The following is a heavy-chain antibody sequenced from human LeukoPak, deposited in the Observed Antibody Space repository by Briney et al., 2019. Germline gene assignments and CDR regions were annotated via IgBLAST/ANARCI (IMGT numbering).Heavy chain of an antibody. J-gene: IGHJ3*02. Sequence: SQTLSLTCNVSGISISDGRYYWAWIRQRPGRGLEWIGYKYYSGSAKYNPSLKSRLTISIDTPENQFSLHLSSVTAADTAMYYCATPYCSSLSCLDVFNIWGQGRMVTLSS. V-gene: IGHV4-31*03. D-gene: IGHD2-2*01. CDR3: ATPYCSSLSCLDVFNI. CDR1: GISISDGRYY. CDR2: KYYSGSA.